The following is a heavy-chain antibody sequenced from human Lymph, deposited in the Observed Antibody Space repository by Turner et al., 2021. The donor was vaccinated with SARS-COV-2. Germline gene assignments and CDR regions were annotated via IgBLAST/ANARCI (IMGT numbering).Heavy chain of an antibody. D-gene: IGHD3-10*01. CDR3: ARDLVVYGMDV. CDR1: GLTVSSNY. J-gene: IGHJ6*02. Sequence: EVQLVETGGGLIQPGGSLGLSCAASGLTVSSNYVTGVRQAPGEGLEWVSGIYSGGSTFYADSVKGRFTISRDNSKNTLYLQMNSLRAEDTAVYYCARDLVVYGMDVWGQGTTVTVSS. V-gene: IGHV3-53*02. CDR2: IYSGGST.